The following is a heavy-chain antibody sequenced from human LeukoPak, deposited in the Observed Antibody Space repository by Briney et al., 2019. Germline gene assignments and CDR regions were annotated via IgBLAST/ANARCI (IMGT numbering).Heavy chain of an antibody. CDR2: INPSGGST. CDR3: ARGLVWFGEKMGQLDY. Sequence: ASVKVSCKASGYTFTSYYMHWVRQAPGQGLEWMGIINPSGGSTSYAQKFQGRVTMTRDMSTSTVYMELSSLRSEDTAVYYCARGLVWFGEKMGQLDYWGQGTLVTVSS. D-gene: IGHD3-10*01. J-gene: IGHJ4*02. V-gene: IGHV1-46*01. CDR1: GYTFTSYY.